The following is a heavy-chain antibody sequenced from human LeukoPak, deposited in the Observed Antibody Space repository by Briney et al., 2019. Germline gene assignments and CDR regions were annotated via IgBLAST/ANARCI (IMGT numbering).Heavy chain of an antibody. Sequence: PSETLSLTCIVSDDSITRYYWSWIRQPPGKGLEWIGYIHYTGSTTCSPSLKSRVSLSLDTSRNQLSRSLSSVTAADAAVYYCARHHCPLSPSCVYNRPFDSRGPGTLVTVST. J-gene: IGHJ4*02. CDR1: DDSITRYY. CDR3: ARHHCPLSPSCVYNRPFDS. V-gene: IGHV4-59*08. D-gene: IGHD1-1*01. CDR2: IHYTGST.